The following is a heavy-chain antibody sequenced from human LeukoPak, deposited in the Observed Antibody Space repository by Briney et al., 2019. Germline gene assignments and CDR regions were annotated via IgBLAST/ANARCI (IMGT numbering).Heavy chain of an antibody. V-gene: IGHV3-7*01. CDR2: IKPDGSAE. D-gene: IGHD3-10*01. J-gene: IGHJ4*02. CDR1: GFTFSSNW. CDR3: AKDKSVSADYYFDY. Sequence: PGGSLRLSCATSGFTFSSNWMSWVRHAPGRGLDWVANIKPDGSAEYYAASVKGRFTVARDNSKNTLLLQMNNVRTEDTAVYYCAKDKSVSADYYFDYWGQGTLVTVSS.